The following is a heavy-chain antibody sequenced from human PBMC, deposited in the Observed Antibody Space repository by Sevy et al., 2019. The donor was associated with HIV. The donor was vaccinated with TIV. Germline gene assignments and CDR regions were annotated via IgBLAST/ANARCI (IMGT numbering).Heavy chain of an antibody. CDR1: GFTFSKYG. Sequence: GGSLRLSCAASGFTFSKYGMLWVRQAPGKGLEWVAVISYDGGNKYYADPVKGRFTISKDNFKNTHYLQMNSLRAEDTAIYYCAKPGKFSGSYLDAFDIWGQGTMVTVSS. CDR3: AKPGKFSGSYLDAFDI. CDR2: ISYDGGNK. D-gene: IGHD1-26*01. J-gene: IGHJ3*02. V-gene: IGHV3-30*18.